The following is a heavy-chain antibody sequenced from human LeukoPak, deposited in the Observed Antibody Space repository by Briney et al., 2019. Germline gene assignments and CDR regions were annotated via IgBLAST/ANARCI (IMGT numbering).Heavy chain of an antibody. J-gene: IGHJ5*02. CDR3: ARADRLDGAPYLIGP. CDR2: INPNSGVT. V-gene: IGHV1-2*02. D-gene: IGHD2-21*01. CDR1: GYTFTDYY. Sequence: ASVKVSCKASGYTFTDYYMHWVRQAPGQGLEWMGWINPNSGVTSSAQKFQGRVTMTRDTSITTVYMEVRWLTSDDTAIYYCARADRLDGAPYLIGPWGQGTLVTVSS.